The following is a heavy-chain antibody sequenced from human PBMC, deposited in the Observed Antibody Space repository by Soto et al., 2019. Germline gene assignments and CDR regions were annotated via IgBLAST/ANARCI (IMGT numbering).Heavy chain of an antibody. J-gene: IGHJ4*02. CDR3: ARGGIGMVRTFDH. CDR1: GFTVSITY. Sequence: PGGRLRLSCAAAGFTVSITYMSWVRQAPGKGLEWVSIIFSSGESFYADSVKGRFTISRDSSDNTVYLQMNSLKAEDTAVYYCARGGIGMVRTFDHWGQGTLVTVSS. V-gene: IGHV3-53*01. CDR2: IFSSGES. D-gene: IGHD3-10*01.